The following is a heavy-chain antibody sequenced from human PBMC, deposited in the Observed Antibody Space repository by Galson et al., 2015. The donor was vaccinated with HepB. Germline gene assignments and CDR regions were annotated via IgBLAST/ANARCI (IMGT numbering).Heavy chain of an antibody. CDR3: AKEEGSRGFYYYMHV. CDR2: ISYDGSLE. Sequence: SLRLSCAASGFTFSNYGMHWVRQAPGKGLEWVADISYDGSLEYYADSVKGRFTVSRDHSKNTLYLQMNSLRTEDTAVYYCAKEEGSRGFYYYMHVWGKGTTVTVSS. J-gene: IGHJ6*03. D-gene: IGHD3-10*01. V-gene: IGHV3-30*18. CDR1: GFTFSNYG.